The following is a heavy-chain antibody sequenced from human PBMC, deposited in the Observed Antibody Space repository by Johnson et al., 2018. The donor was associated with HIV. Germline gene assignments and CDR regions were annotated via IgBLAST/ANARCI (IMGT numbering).Heavy chain of an antibody. D-gene: IGHD4-23*01. CDR1: GFSVSASY. CDR3: VREIQSYGGNFGGAFDI. V-gene: IGHV3-66*01. J-gene: IGHJ3*02. Sequence: VQLVESGGGLVQPGGSLRLSCAASGFSVSASYMSWLRQAPGKALEWVSVIYRGGATYYAASVQGRFTISRDNSKNTLYLQMNSLRAEDTAVYYCVREIQSYGGNFGGAFDIWGQGTMVTVSS. CDR2: IYRGGAT.